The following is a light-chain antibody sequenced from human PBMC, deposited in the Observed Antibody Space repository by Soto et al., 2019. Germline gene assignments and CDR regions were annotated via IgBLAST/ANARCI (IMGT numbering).Light chain of an antibody. CDR2: GAS. CDR3: QQYAGSPGT. CDR1: QSVSSSY. V-gene: IGKV3-20*01. Sequence: EIVLTQSPGTLSLSPGERASLSCRASQSVSSSYLVWYQQKPGQAPGLLTYGASSRATGIPDRFSGSGSGTDFTLTISRLEPEDFAVYYCQQYAGSPGTFGQGTKVEIK. J-gene: IGKJ1*01.